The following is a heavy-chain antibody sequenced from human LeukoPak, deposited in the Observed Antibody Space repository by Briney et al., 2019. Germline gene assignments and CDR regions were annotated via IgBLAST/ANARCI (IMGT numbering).Heavy chain of an antibody. D-gene: IGHD6-13*01. CDR1: GVTFDDYA. J-gene: IGHJ4*02. V-gene: IGHV3-9*01. CDR3: AKGEGSSWYEAFDY. CDR2: ISWNSGSI. Sequence: GRSLRLSCAASGVTFDDYAMHWVRQAPGKGLEWVSGISWNSGSIGYVDSVKGRFTISRDNAKNSLYLQMNSLRAEDTALYYCAKGEGSSWYEAFDYWGQGTLVTVSS.